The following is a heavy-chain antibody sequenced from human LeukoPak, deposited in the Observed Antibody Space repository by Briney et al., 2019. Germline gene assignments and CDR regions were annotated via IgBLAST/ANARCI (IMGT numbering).Heavy chain of an antibody. CDR2: IKSTTDYGTT. Sequence: GGSLRLSCVASGFTFSNAWMSWVRQAPGKGLEWVGRIKSTTDYGTTDYAAPVEGRFIISRDDSKSTLYLQMNGLKTEDTAVYYCTTDPDYYHSGGDYYRGGYWGPGTLVTVSS. J-gene: IGHJ4*02. V-gene: IGHV3-15*01. CDR3: TTDPDYYHSGGDYYRGGY. CDR1: GFTFSNAW. D-gene: IGHD3-22*01.